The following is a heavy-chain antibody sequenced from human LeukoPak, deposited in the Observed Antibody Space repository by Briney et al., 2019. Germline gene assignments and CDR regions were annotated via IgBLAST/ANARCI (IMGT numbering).Heavy chain of an antibody. CDR3: ASSPYYYDSSGFPGLYYYYYMDV. CDR2: IYTSGST. D-gene: IGHD3-22*01. V-gene: IGHV4-4*07. J-gene: IGHJ6*03. CDR1: GGSISSYY. Sequence: SETLSLTCTVSGGSISSYYWSWIRQPAGKGLEWIGRIYTSGSTNYNPSLKSRVTMSVDTSKNQFSLKLSSVTAADTAVYYCASSPYYYDSSGFPGLYYYYYMDVWGKGTTVTVSS.